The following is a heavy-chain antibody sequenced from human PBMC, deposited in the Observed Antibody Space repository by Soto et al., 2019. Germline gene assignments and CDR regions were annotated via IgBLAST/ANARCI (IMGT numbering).Heavy chain of an antibody. CDR1: GGSINSADYY. Sequence: QVQLQESGPGLVKPSQTLSLTCTVSGGSINSADYYWSWIRQPPGEGLEWIGHIYDSGKTYTNPSLQSQVTMSVDTSKTQCSLRLTSVTAADTAVYYCARGPTSDKVDYWGQGTLVTVSS. CDR3: ARGPTSDKVDY. V-gene: IGHV4-30-4*01. D-gene: IGHD3-10*01. J-gene: IGHJ4*02. CDR2: IYDSGKT.